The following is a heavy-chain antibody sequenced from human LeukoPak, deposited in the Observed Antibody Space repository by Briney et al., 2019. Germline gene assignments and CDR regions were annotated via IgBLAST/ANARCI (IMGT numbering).Heavy chain of an antibody. CDR2: IYYSGST. Sequence: SETLSLTCTVSGGSISGYYWSWIRQPPGKGLEWIGYIYYSGSTNYNPSLKSRVTISVDTSKNQFSLKLSSVTAADTAVYYCARGRGIVGATTDYYFDYWGQGTLVTVSS. V-gene: IGHV4-59*01. CDR1: GGSISGYY. CDR3: ARGRGIVGATTDYYFDY. D-gene: IGHD1-26*01. J-gene: IGHJ4*02.